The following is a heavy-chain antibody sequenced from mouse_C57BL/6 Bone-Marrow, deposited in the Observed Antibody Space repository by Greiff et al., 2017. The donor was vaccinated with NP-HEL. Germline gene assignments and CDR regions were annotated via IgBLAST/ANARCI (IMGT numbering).Heavy chain of an antibody. CDR1: GFTFSDYG. Sequence: EVMLVESGGGLVQPGGSLKLSCAASGFTFSDYGMAWVRQAPRKGPEWVAFISNLAYSIYYADTVTGRFTISRENAKNTLYLEMSSLRSEDTAMYYCASIYYDYDDAWFAYWGQGTLVTVSA. CDR3: ASIYYDYDDAWFAY. V-gene: IGHV5-15*04. D-gene: IGHD2-4*01. J-gene: IGHJ3*01. CDR2: ISNLAYSI.